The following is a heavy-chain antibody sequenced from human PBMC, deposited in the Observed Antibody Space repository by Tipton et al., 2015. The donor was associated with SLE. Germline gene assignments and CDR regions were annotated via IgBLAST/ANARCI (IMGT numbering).Heavy chain of an antibody. CDR3: ARGEVETYYYGSRTYSPFDY. V-gene: IGHV4-39*07. D-gene: IGHD3-10*01. CDR2: IYYSGTT. J-gene: IGHJ4*02. Sequence: TLSLTCTVSGVSISSTSYYWGWIRQPPGKGLEWIGSIYYSGTTYYNPSLKSRVTVSIDPSKNQFSLRRSSVTAADTAVYYCARGEVETYYYGSRTYSPFDYWGQGNLVTVSA. CDR1: GVSISSTSYY.